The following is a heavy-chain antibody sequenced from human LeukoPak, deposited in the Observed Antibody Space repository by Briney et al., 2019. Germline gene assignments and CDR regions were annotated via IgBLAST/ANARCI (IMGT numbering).Heavy chain of an antibody. CDR3: ARAEGSTVSHSDY. V-gene: IGHV3-21*01. Sequence: GGSLRLSCAASGFTFSSYSMNWVRQAPGKGLEWVSAISSSSSYIYYADSVKGRFTISKDNAKNSLYLQMNSLGAEDTAVYYCARAEGSTVSHSDYWGQGTLVTVSS. CDR1: GFTFSSYS. D-gene: IGHD4-17*01. J-gene: IGHJ4*02. CDR2: ISSSSSYI.